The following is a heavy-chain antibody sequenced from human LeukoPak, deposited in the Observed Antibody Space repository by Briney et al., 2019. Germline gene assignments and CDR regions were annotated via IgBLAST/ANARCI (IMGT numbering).Heavy chain of an antibody. V-gene: IGHV1-69*04. Sequence: SVKVSCKASGGTFSSYAISWVRQAPGQGLEWMGRIIPILGIANYAQKFQGRVTITADKSTSTAYMELSSLRAEDTAVYFCAKEAHKALAGTFYFDYWGQGTLVTVSS. D-gene: IGHD6-19*01. J-gene: IGHJ4*02. CDR1: GGTFSSYA. CDR2: IIPILGIA. CDR3: AKEAHKALAGTFYFDY.